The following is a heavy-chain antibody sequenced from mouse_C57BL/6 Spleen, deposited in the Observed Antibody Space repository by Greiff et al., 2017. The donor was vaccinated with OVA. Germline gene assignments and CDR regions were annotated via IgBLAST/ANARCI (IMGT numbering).Heavy chain of an antibody. V-gene: IGHV1-62-2*01. J-gene: IGHJ4*01. CDR1: GYTFTEYT. Sequence: QVQLKESGAELVKPGASVKLSCKASGYTFTEYTIHWVKQRSGQGLEWIGWFYPGSGSIKYNEKFKDKATLTADKSSSTVYMELSRLTSEDSAVYVCARHEEDYYGRYAMDYWGQGTSVTVSS. D-gene: IGHD1-1*01. CDR2: FYPGSGSI. CDR3: ARHEEDYYGRYAMDY.